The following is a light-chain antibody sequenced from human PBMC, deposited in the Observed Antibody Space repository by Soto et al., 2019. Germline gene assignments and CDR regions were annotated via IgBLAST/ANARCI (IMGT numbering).Light chain of an antibody. Sequence: EIVVTQSPATLSVSPGERVTLSCRASQSVSSSLAWYQQRPGQAPRLLIYDTSTRAPGIAARFSGSGSGTEFTLTISSLQSEDVAVYYGQQYVHWPPGTFGQGTKVDIK. CDR3: QQYVHWPPGT. CDR1: QSVSSS. V-gene: IGKV3-15*01. J-gene: IGKJ1*01. CDR2: DTS.